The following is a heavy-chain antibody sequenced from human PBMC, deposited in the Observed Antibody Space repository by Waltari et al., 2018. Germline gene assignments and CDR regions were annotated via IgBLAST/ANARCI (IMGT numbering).Heavy chain of an antibody. CDR1: GYTFTSYG. CDR2: ISAYNGNT. Sequence: QVQLVQSGAEVKKPGASVKVSCKASGYTFTSYGISWVRQAPGQGLEWMGWISAYNGNTNSAQKLQGRVTMTTDTSTSTAYMELRSLRSDDTAVYYCARGASQYYYDSSGYLQHWCQGTLVTVSS. CDR3: ARGASQYYYDSSGYLQH. V-gene: IGHV1-18*01. J-gene: IGHJ1*01. D-gene: IGHD3-22*01.